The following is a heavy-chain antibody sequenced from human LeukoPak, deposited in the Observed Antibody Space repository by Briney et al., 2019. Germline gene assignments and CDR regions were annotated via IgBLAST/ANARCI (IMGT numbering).Heavy chain of an antibody. J-gene: IGHJ4*02. Sequence: GRSLRLSCAASGFTFSSYWMHWVRQVPGKGLVWVARINPGGSSITYADSVKGRFTISRDNAKNTLYLQMDSLRAEDTGVYYCARRNQADDYWGQGTLVTVSS. D-gene: IGHD1-14*01. CDR2: INPGGSSI. V-gene: IGHV3-74*01. CDR3: ARRNQADDY. CDR1: GFTFSSYW.